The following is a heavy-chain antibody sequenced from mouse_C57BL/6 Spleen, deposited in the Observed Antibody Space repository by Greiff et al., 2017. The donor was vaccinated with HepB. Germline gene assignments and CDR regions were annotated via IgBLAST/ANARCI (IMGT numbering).Heavy chain of an antibody. CDR1: GFTFSDYG. Sequence: EVQLVESGGGLVKPGGSLKLSCAASGFTFSDYGMHWVRQAPEKGLEWVAYISSGSSTIYYADTVKGRFTISRDNAKNTLFLQMTSLRSEDTAMYYCASLYYYGSSFAMDYWGQGTSVTVSS. CDR3: ASLYYYGSSFAMDY. CDR2: ISSGSSTI. V-gene: IGHV5-17*01. J-gene: IGHJ4*01. D-gene: IGHD1-1*01.